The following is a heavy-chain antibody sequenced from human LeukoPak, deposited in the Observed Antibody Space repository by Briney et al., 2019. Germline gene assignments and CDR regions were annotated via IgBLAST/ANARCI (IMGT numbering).Heavy chain of an antibody. Sequence: SETLSLTCTVSGGSISGSSYYWGWIRQPPGKGLEWIGRIYTSGSTNYNPSLKSRVTMSVDTSKNQFSLKLSSVTAADTAVYYCARAPYWGIRYYYYMDVWGKGTTVTVSS. D-gene: IGHD7-27*01. CDR2: IYTSGST. V-gene: IGHV4-61*05. CDR3: ARAPYWGIRYYYYMDV. CDR1: GGSISGSSYY. J-gene: IGHJ6*03.